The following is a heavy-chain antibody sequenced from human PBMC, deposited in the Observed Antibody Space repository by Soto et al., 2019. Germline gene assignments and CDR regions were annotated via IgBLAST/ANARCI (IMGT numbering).Heavy chain of an antibody. CDR2: ISAYNGNT. CDR1: GYTFTSYG. J-gene: IGHJ3*02. Sequence: ASVKVSCKASGYTFTSYGISWVRQAPGQGLEWMGWISAYNGNTNYAQKLQGRVTMTTDTSTSTAYMELRSLRSDDTAVYYCARDMVRGANFPTLDAFDIWGQGTMVTVSS. CDR3: ARDMVRGANFPTLDAFDI. D-gene: IGHD3-10*01. V-gene: IGHV1-18*01.